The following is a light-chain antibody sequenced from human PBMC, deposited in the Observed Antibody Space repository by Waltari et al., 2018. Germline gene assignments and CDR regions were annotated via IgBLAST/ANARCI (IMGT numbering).Light chain of an antibody. CDR1: HFFSIW. V-gene: IGKV1-12*01. CDR3: QQANTFPLT. Sequence: DIQMTQSPTSVSASVGDRVTITCRASHFFSIWVAWYQQQPGKAPNLLIYDASTLQPGVPSRFSGRGSGTDFTLTISSLQPDDFATYYCQQANTFPLTFGGGSKVEMK. J-gene: IGKJ4*01. CDR2: DAS.